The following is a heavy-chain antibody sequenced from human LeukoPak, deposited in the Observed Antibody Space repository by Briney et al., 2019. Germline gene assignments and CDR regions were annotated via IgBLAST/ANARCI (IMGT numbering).Heavy chain of an antibody. CDR2: IYHSGST. CDR1: GYSISSGYY. Sequence: SETLSLTCAVSGYSISSGYYWGWIRQPPGKGLEWIGSIYHSGSTYYNPSLKSRVTISVDTSKNQFSLKLSSVTAADTAVYYCAKSEQQLGPRRWFDPWGQGTLVTVSS. CDR3: AKSEQQLGPRRWFDP. D-gene: IGHD6-13*01. J-gene: IGHJ5*02. V-gene: IGHV4-38-2*01.